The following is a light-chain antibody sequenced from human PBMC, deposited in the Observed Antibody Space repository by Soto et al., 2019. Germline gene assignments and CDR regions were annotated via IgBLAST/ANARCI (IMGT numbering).Light chain of an antibody. Sequence: EIVMTQSPATLYLSPGEGATLSCRASQMINRNLAWYQQKPGQAPRLLIFAASATTAGLPARFSGSGSDTDFTLTISSLQSEDFAVYYCEQYQSWPPPFGQGTKVDIK. V-gene: IGKV3-15*01. J-gene: IGKJ1*01. CDR3: EQYQSWPPP. CDR1: QMINRN. CDR2: AAS.